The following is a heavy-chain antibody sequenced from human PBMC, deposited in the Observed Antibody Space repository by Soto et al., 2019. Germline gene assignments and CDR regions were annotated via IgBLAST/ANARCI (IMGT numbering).Heavy chain of an antibody. D-gene: IGHD1-20*01. CDR1: GYTFTSYA. Sequence: GPSVKVSCKASGYTFTSYAMHWVRQAPGQRLEWMGWINAGNGNTKYSQKFQGRITITRDTSASTAYMELSSLRSEDTAVYYCARTSSKYNWNWFAPCGQGTLVPVSS. J-gene: IGHJ5*02. CDR3: ARTSSKYNWNWFAP. CDR2: INAGNGNT. V-gene: IGHV1-3*01.